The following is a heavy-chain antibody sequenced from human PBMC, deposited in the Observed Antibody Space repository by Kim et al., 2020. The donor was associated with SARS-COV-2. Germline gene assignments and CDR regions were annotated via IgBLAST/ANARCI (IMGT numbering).Heavy chain of an antibody. CDR3: ASSLSIAAAGLDY. V-gene: IGHV4-4*02. D-gene: IGHD6-13*01. CDR1: GGSISSSDW. Sequence: SETLSLTCAVSGGSISSSDWWSWVRQPPGKGLEWIGEIYHSGSTNYNPSLKSRVTISVDKSKNQFSLKLSSVTAADTAVYYCASSLSIAAAGLDYWGQGTLVTVSS. J-gene: IGHJ4*02. CDR2: IYHSGST.